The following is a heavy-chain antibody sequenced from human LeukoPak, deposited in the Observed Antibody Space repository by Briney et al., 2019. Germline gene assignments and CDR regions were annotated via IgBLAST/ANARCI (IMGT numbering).Heavy chain of an antibody. CDR2: ISSSSSYI. CDR1: GFTFSTYA. D-gene: IGHD1-26*01. Sequence: GGSLRLSCAASGFTFSTYAMSWVRQAPGKGLEWVSSISSSSSYIYYADSVKGRFTISRDNAKNSLYLQMNSLRAEDTAVYYCARDSPDSGSYPDAFDIWGQGTMVTVSS. V-gene: IGHV3-21*01. J-gene: IGHJ3*02. CDR3: ARDSPDSGSYPDAFDI.